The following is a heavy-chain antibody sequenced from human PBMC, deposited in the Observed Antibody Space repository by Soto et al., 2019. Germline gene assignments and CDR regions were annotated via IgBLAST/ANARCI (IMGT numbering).Heavy chain of an antibody. J-gene: IGHJ4*02. D-gene: IGHD1-7*01. Sequence: EVQLVESGGGLVQPGGSLRLSCAAPGFSFSDYWMHWVRQAPGKGLVWVSCIDTDGSTTTYADSVKGRFTISRDNVKNTLYLHMDSLRAEDTALYYCSRGGGFRGNYLGGQGTLVTVSS. V-gene: IGHV3-74*01. CDR3: SRGGGFRGNYL. CDR2: IDTDGSTT. CDR1: GFSFSDYW.